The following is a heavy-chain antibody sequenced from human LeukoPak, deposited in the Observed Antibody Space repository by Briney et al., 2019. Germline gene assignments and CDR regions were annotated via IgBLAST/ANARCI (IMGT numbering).Heavy chain of an antibody. V-gene: IGHV4-59*08. CDR3: ARREHYYDSSGYSYNWFDP. Sequence: SETLSLTCTVSGGSISSYYWSRIRQPPGKGLEWIGYIYYSGSTNYNPSLKSRVTISVDTSKNQFSLKLSSVTAADTAVYYCARREHYYDSSGYSYNWFDPWGQGTLVTVSS. D-gene: IGHD3-22*01. CDR2: IYYSGST. J-gene: IGHJ5*02. CDR1: GGSISSYY.